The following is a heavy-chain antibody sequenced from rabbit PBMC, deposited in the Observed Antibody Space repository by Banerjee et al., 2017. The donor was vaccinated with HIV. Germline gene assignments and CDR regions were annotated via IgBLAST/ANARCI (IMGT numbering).Heavy chain of an antibody. V-gene: IGHV1S47*01. D-gene: IGHD3-1*01. Sequence: QEQLVESGGGLVQPEGSLTLTCKASGSDISSNAMCWVRQAPGKGLEWVACVRTVGGATAYASWAKGRFTISKPSSTTVTLQMTSLTAADTATYFCARDPPGSVDVDLWGPGTLVTVS. J-gene: IGHJ4*01. CDR3: ARDPPGSVDVDL. CDR1: GSDISSNA. CDR2: VRTVGGAT.